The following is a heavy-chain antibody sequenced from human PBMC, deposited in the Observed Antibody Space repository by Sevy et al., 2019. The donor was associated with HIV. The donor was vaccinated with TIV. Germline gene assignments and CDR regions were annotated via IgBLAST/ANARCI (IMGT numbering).Heavy chain of an antibody. V-gene: IGHV4-59*01. J-gene: IGHJ5*02. CDR1: GGSISSYY. CDR2: IYYSGST. CDR3: ARAKYIVGATSEHWFDP. Sequence: SETLSLTCTVSGGSISSYYWSWIRQPPGKGLEWIGYIYYSGSTNYNPSLKSRVTISVDTSKNQFSLKLSSVTAADTAVYYWARAKYIVGATSEHWFDPWGQGTLVTVSS. D-gene: IGHD1-26*01.